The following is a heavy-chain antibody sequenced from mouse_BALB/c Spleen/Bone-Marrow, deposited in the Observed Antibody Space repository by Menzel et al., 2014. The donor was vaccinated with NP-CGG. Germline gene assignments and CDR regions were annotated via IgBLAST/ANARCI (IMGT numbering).Heavy chain of an antibody. CDR2: FYPGSNSI. CDR3: ARHKRYDDNYDFDY. CDR1: GYTFTEYI. D-gene: IGHD2-3*01. V-gene: IGHV1-62-2*01. J-gene: IGHJ2*01. Sequence: VQLAESGAGLVKPGASVKLSCKASGYTFTEYIIHWVKQRSGQGLEWIGWFYPGSNSIKYNEKYKDKATLTADKSSSTVYVELSRMTSEDSAVYFYARHKRYDDNYDFDYWGQGTTLTVSS.